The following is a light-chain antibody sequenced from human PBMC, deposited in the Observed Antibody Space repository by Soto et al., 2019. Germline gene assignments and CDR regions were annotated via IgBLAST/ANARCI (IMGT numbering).Light chain of an antibody. CDR3: QQYYSLPLT. CDR1: QSVLYSTNNKNY. CDR2: WAS. V-gene: IGKV4-1*01. J-gene: IGKJ4*01. Sequence: DIVITQSPDALAASLGWRATINCDTSQSVLYSTNNKNYLAWYQQKPGQPPKLLIYWASTRESGVPDRFSGSGSGTDFALTISSLQAEDVAVYYCQQYYSLPLTFGGGTKVDIK.